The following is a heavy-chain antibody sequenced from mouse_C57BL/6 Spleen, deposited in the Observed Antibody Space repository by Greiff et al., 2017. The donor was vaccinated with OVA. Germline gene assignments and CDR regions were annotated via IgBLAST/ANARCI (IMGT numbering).Heavy chain of an antibody. D-gene: IGHD1-1*01. CDR3: TSYCYGSFDY. Sequence: VQLQQSGAELVRPGASVKLSCTASGFNIKDYYMHWVKQRPEQGLEWIGRIDPDDGDTEYAPKFQGKATMTADTSSNTAYLQLSSLTSEDTAVYYCTSYCYGSFDYWGQGTTLTVSS. CDR2: IDPDDGDT. CDR1: GFNIKDYY. J-gene: IGHJ2*01. V-gene: IGHV14-1*01.